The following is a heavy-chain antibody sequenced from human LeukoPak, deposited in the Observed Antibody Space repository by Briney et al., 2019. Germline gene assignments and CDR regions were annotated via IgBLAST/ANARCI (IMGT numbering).Heavy chain of an antibody. CDR2: IKQDGSEK. J-gene: IGHJ4*02. CDR1: GFTFSSYW. CDR3: ARDCSSTSCYWVFDY. V-gene: IGHV3-7*01. Sequence: GGSLRLSCAASGFTFSSYWMSWVRQAPGKGLEWVANIKQDGSEKYYVDSVKGRFTISRDNAKKSLYLQMNSPRAEDTAVYYCARDCSSTSCYWVFDYWGQGTLVTVSS. D-gene: IGHD2-2*01.